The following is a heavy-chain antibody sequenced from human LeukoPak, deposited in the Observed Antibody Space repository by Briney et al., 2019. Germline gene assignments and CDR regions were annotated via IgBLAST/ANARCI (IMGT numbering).Heavy chain of an antibody. V-gene: IGHV4-34*01. CDR1: GGSFSGYY. Sequence: SETLSLTCAAYGGSFSGYYWSWIRQPPGKGLEWIGEINHSGSTNYNPSLKSRVTISVDTSKNQFSLKLSSVTAADTAVYYCARSITMVRGPYAYWGQGTLVTVSS. CDR3: ARSITMVRGPYAY. D-gene: IGHD3-10*01. J-gene: IGHJ4*02. CDR2: INHSGST.